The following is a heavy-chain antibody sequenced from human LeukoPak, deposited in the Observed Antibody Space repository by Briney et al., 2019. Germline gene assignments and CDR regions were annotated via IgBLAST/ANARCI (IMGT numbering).Heavy chain of an antibody. D-gene: IGHD3-10*01. CDR2: IYYSGST. V-gene: IGHV4-39*01. J-gene: IGHJ4*02. CDR1: GGSISSSSYY. CDR3: ARQESYLSFGY. Sequence: PSETLSLTCTVSGGSISSSSYYWGWIRQPPGKGLEWIGSIYYSGSTYYNPSLKSRVTISVDTSKNQFSLKLSSVTAADTAVYYCARQESYLSFGYWGQGTLVTVSS.